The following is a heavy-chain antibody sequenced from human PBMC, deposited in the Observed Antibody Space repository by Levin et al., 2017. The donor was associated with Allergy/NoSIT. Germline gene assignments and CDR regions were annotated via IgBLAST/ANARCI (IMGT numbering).Heavy chain of an antibody. CDR3: AVFSLRYGTFDI. CDR2: INHRGYT. V-gene: IGHV4-34*01. D-gene: IGHD4-17*01. Sequence: MASETLSLTCAVYGGSFGGYYWSWLRQPPGKGLEWIGEINHRGYTAYNPSLKSRATISVDTSRNQFSVKLNSVTAADTAVYYCAVFSLRYGTFDIWGQGTMVTVSS. CDR1: GGSFGGYY. J-gene: IGHJ3*02.